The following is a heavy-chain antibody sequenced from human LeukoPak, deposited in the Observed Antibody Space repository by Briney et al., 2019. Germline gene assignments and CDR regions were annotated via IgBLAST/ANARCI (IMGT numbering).Heavy chain of an antibody. V-gene: IGHV7-4-1*02. CDR2: INTNTGNP. CDR1: GYTFTSYA. D-gene: IGHD3-10*01. CDR3: ARGEKWDVLLWFGELSLFDY. J-gene: IGHJ4*02. Sequence: GASVKVSCKASGYTFTSYAMNWVRQAPGQGLEWMGWINTNTGNPTYAQGFTGRFVFSLDTSVSTAYLQISSLRAEDTAVYYCARGEKWDVLLWFGELSLFDYWGQGTLVTVSS.